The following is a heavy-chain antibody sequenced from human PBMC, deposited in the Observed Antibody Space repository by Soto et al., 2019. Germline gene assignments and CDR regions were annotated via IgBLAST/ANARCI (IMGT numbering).Heavy chain of an antibody. CDR1: RFGCSFYA. J-gene: IGHJ4*02. V-gene: IGHV3-30-3*01. CDR3: ARGWNYRFDY. D-gene: IGHD3-16*02. Sequence: PVGSLRLSGVPCRFGCSFYAMHWLRQSPGRGLEWMAVISSGGAYQSYADSVRGRFTISRDNSNNTLCAQIDNLTTSDTGVFYCARGWNYRFDYWGQGTLVTVYS. CDR2: ISSGGAYQ.